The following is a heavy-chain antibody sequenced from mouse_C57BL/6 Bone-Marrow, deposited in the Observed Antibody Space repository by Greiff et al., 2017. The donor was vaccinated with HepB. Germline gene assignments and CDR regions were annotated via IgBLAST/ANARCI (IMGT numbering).Heavy chain of an antibody. CDR2: IYPGDGDT. CDR1: GYAFSSSW. J-gene: IGHJ1*03. D-gene: IGHD2-4*01. V-gene: IGHV1-82*01. Sequence: VKLMESGPELVKPGASVKISCKASGYAFSSSWMNWVKQRPGKGLEWIGRIYPGDGDTNYNGKFKGKATLTADKSSSTAYMQLSSLTSEDSAVYFCARSMIKGYFDVWGTGTTVTVSS. CDR3: ARSMIKGYFDV.